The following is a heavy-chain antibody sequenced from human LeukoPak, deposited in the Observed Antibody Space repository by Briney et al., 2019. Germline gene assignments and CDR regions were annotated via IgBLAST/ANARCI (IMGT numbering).Heavy chain of an antibody. Sequence: GGSLRLSCSASGFTFSSYAMHWVRQAPGKGLEYVSGIRSDGGSAYYTDSVKGRFAISRDNSKNTLYLQMSGLRAEDTAVYYCVKDSSLNSKHFDYWGQGTLVTVSS. CDR1: GFTFSSYA. V-gene: IGHV3-64D*09. J-gene: IGHJ4*02. CDR3: VKDSSLNSKHFDY. D-gene: IGHD3-16*02. CDR2: IRSDGGSA.